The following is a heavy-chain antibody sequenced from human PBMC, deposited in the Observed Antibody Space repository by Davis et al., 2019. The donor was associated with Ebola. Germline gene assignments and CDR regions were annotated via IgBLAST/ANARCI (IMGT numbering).Heavy chain of an antibody. V-gene: IGHV3-21*01. CDR3: ARDWGIAVAGNYYGMDV. CDR2: ISSDSDYI. D-gene: IGHD6-19*01. Sequence: GGSLRLSCAASGFTFSTYSMSWVRQAPGKGLEWVSSISSDSDYIYYADSAKGRFTISRDNAKNSLYLQMNSLRAEDTAVYYCARDWGIAVAGNYYGMDVWGKGTTVTVSS. CDR1: GFTFSTYS. J-gene: IGHJ6*04.